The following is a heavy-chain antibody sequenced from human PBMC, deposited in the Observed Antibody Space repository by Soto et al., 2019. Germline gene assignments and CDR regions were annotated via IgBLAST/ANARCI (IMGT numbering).Heavy chain of an antibody. Sequence: QVQLVQSGAEVKKYGSSVKVSCKASGGTFSRYAISWVRQAPGQGLEWMGGITPMFGTANYAQRCQGRATITADESTSTAYMQLSSLRSDDTAVYYCAQTLGLAVAGPGRFDLWGRGTLVTVSS. CDR1: GGTFSRYA. CDR3: AQTLGLAVAGPGRFDL. CDR2: ITPMFGTA. V-gene: IGHV1-69*12. D-gene: IGHD6-19*01. J-gene: IGHJ2*01.